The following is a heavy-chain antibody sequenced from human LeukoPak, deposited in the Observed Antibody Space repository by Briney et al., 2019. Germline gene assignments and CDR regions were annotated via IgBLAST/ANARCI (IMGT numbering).Heavy chain of an antibody. D-gene: IGHD3-16*01. CDR1: GVSISSSSYY. CDR2: IYYSGST. V-gene: IGHV4-39*07. J-gene: IGHJ4*02. Sequence: TSETLSLTCTVSGVSISSSSYYWGWIRQPPGKGLEWIGSIYYSGSTYYNPSLKSRVTMSVDTSKNQFSLKLSSVTAADTAVYYCARWGGAFDYWGQGTLVTVSS. CDR3: ARWGGAFDY.